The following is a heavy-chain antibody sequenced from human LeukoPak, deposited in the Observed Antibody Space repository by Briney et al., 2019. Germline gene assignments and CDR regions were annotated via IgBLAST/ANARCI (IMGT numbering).Heavy chain of an antibody. CDR2: IESKTDGGTT. CDR1: GFTFSNAW. V-gene: IGHV3-15*04. CDR3: TTDWTYGYSHGFDY. Sequence: GGSLRLSCAASGFTFSNAWMSWVRQAPGKGLEWVGRIESKTDGGTTDYAAPVKGRFTISRDDSKNTLYLQMNSLKTEDTAVYYCTTDWTYGYSHGFDYWGQGTLVTVSS. D-gene: IGHD5-18*01. J-gene: IGHJ4*02.